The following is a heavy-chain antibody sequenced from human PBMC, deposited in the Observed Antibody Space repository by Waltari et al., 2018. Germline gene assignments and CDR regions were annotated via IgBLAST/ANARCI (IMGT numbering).Heavy chain of an antibody. CDR1: GGSISSSSYY. Sequence: QLQLQESGPGLVKPSETLSLTCTVSGGSISSSSYYWGWIRQPPGKGLEWIGSIYYSGRTYYNPSLKSRVTISVDTSKNQFSLKLSSVTAADTAVYYCARWRFRDYYFDYWGQGTLVTVSS. D-gene: IGHD3-10*01. CDR2: IYYSGRT. J-gene: IGHJ4*02. V-gene: IGHV4-39*07. CDR3: ARWRFRDYYFDY.